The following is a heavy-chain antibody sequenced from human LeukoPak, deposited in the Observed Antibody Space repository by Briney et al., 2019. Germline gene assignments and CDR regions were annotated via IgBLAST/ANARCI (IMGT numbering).Heavy chain of an antibody. Sequence: ASVKVSCKASGFSFTSYAIHWVRQAPGQGLEWMGWITPGGGTNYAQKFQGRVAITWDTSITTAYMDLSGLTSDDTAVYYCARDRYGDGFAHLDYWGQGALVTVSS. CDR3: ARDRYGDGFAHLDY. V-gene: IGHV1-2*02. CDR2: ITPGGGT. CDR1: GFSFTSYA. D-gene: IGHD5-24*01. J-gene: IGHJ4*02.